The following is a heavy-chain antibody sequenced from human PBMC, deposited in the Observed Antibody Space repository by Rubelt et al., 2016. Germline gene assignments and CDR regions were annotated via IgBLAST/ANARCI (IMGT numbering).Heavy chain of an antibody. CDR3: ARGGAAAADDNDALDI. V-gene: IGHV1-8*01. J-gene: IGHJ3*02. Sequence: QVQLVQSGAEVKKPGASVKVSCKASGYTFTSYDINWVRQATGQGLEWMGWMNPNSGNTGYAQKFQGRVTMTRKTSISTAQSELSRLRSEDTAVYYCARGGAAAADDNDALDIWGKGTMVTVSS. D-gene: IGHD6-13*01. CDR1: GYTFTSYD. CDR2: MNPNSGNT.